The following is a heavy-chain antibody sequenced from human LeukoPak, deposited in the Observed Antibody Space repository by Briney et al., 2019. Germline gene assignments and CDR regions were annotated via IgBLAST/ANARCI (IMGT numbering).Heavy chain of an antibody. Sequence: GGSLRLSCAASGFTFSSYSMNWVRQAPGKGLEWVSSISSSSSYIYYADSVKGRFTISRDNAKNSLYLQMNSLRAEDTAVYYCAREMGEETDYYYGSGSHTDAFDIWGQGTMVTVSS. CDR1: GFTFSSYS. D-gene: IGHD3-10*01. V-gene: IGHV3-21*01. CDR2: ISSSSSYI. J-gene: IGHJ3*02. CDR3: AREMGEETDYYYGSGSHTDAFDI.